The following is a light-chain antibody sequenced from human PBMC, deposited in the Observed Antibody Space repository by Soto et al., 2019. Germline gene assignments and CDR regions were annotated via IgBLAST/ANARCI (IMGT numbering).Light chain of an antibody. V-gene: IGLV2-8*01. CDR2: DVS. J-gene: IGLJ2*01. CDR1: SSDVGGYNY. Sequence: QSALTQPPSASGSPGQSVTISCTGTSSDVGGYNYVSWYQQHTGKAPKFMIYDVSKRPSGVPDRFSGSKSGNTASLTVSGLQAEDEADYYCSSYAGSNPVVFGGGTKLTVL. CDR3: SSYAGSNPVV.